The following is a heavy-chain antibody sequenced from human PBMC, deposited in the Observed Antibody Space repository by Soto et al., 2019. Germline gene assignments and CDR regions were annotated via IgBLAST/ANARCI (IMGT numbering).Heavy chain of an antibody. D-gene: IGHD2-15*01. CDR1: GFTVTSY. J-gene: IGHJ6*02. Sequence: GGSLRLSCAASGFTVTSYMSWVRQTPEKGLEWVSILYSGGAAYYADSVQGRFTISRDNSKNTLYLQMNGLRAEDTAVYYCAKGVATFYVYYGMDVWGQGTTVTVSS. V-gene: IGHV3-66*01. CDR3: AKGVATFYVYYGMDV. CDR2: LYSGGAA.